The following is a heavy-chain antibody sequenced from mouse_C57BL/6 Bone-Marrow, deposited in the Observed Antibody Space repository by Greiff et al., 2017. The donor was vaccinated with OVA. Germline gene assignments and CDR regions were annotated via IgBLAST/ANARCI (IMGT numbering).Heavy chain of an antibody. CDR2: INPNNGGT. D-gene: IGHD2-1*01. CDR1: GYTFTDYY. J-gene: IGHJ3*01. V-gene: IGHV1-26*01. Sequence: EVQLQQSGPELVKPGASVKISCKASGYTFTDYYMNWVKQSHGKSLEWIGDINPNNGGTSYNQKFKGKATLTVDKSSSTAYVELRSLTSEDSAVYYCARGEGNCVEFAYWGQGTLVTVSA. CDR3: ARGEGNCVEFAY.